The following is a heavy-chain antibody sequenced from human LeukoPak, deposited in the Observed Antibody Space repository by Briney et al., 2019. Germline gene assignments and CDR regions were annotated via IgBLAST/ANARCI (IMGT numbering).Heavy chain of an antibody. CDR2: ISSSGSPI. Sequence: GGSLRLSCAASGFTFSDYYMSWIRQAPGKGLEWVSYISSSGSPIYYADSEKGRFTISRDNAKTSLYLQMNSLRAEDTAVYYCARWAQWEFPPLLDYWGQGTLLTVSS. CDR1: GFTFSDYY. J-gene: IGHJ4*02. D-gene: IGHD1-26*01. V-gene: IGHV3-11*01. CDR3: ARWAQWEFPPLLDY.